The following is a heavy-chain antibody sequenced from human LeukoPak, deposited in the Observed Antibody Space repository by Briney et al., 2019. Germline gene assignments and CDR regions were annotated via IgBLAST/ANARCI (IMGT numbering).Heavy chain of an antibody. CDR2: ISTTGTTT. D-gene: IGHD2-8*02. J-gene: IGHJ6*03. CDR1: GFTLSSYS. CDR3: ARVFHPGYYYYYMDV. Sequence: GGSLRLSCAASGFTLSSYSMNWVRQAPGKGPEWISYISTTGTTTYYADSVKGRFTISRDNAKNSLYLQMNSLRAEDTAVYYCARVFHPGYYYYYMDVWGKGTTVTVSS. V-gene: IGHV3-48*04.